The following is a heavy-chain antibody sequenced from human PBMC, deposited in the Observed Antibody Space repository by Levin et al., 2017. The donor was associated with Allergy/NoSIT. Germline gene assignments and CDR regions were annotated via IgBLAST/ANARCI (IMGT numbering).Heavy chain of an antibody. Sequence: GSLRLSCSVSGGSISSSTHYWGWVRRAPGKGLEWIGSIYYSGVSYYSPSLKSRVTISVDRSKNQFSLSLRSVTAADTAVYYCARERDLIGARAPFDYWGQGTLVTVSS. V-gene: IGHV4-39*07. J-gene: IGHJ4*02. CDR3: ARERDLIGARAPFDY. D-gene: IGHD6-6*01. CDR1: GGSISSSTHY. CDR2: IYYSGVS.